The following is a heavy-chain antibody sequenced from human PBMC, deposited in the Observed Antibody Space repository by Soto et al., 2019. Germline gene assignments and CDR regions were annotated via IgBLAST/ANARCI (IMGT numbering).Heavy chain of an antibody. J-gene: IGHJ4*02. CDR1: GYSFTSYW. Sequence: PGESLKISCKGSGYSFTSYWIGWVRQMPGKGLEWMGIIYPGDSDTRYSPSFQGQVTISADKSISTAYLQWSSLKASDTAMYYCAREASPVLGGYHVDYWGQGTLVTVSS. CDR3: AREASPVLGGYHVDY. CDR2: IYPGDSDT. D-gene: IGHD2-15*01. V-gene: IGHV5-51*01.